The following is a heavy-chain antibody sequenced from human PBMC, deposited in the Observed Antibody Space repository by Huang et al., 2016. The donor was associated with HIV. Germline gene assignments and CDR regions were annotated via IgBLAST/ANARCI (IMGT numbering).Heavy chain of an antibody. V-gene: IGHV4-39*01. Sequence: QLHLQQSGPGLVRPSETLSLICTVSGGSITSSNHYWGWIRQTPGKGLEWIGNFYYSGDAYYTRSLKNRVSISIDTSKSQFSLRLSSVIATDTAVYYCASGEYGKNAYDIWGQGTVVTVSA. D-gene: IGHD2-2*01. CDR2: FYYSGDA. CDR3: ASGEYGKNAYDI. CDR1: GGSITSSNHY. J-gene: IGHJ3*02.